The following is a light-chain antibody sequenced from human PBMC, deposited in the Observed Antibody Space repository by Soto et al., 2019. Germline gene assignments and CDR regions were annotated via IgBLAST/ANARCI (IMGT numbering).Light chain of an antibody. CDR2: AAS. CDR3: QQSYSTTRT. Sequence: DIQMTQSPSSAFSSFGDRVTITCRASQGISSWLAWYQQKPGKAPKLLIYAASSLQSGVPSRFSGSVSGTDFTITISSLKTEDFATYYCQQSYSTTRTFGQGTKVDIK. CDR1: QGISSW. J-gene: IGKJ1*01. V-gene: IGKV1-12*01.